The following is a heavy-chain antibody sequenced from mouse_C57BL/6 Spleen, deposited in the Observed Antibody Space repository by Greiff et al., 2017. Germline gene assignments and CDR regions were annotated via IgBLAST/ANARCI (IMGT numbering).Heavy chain of an antibody. V-gene: IGHV1-5*01. D-gene: IGHD1-1*01. CDR3: TNYYGSSHFAY. CDR2: IYPGNSDT. CDR1: GYTFTSYW. Sequence: EVQLQQSGTVLARPGASVKMSCKTSGYTFTSYWMHWVKQRPGQGLEWIGAIYPGNSDTSYNQQFKGKAKLTAVTSSSTAYMELSSLTNEDSAVYYCTNYYGSSHFAYWGQGTLVTVSA. J-gene: IGHJ3*01.